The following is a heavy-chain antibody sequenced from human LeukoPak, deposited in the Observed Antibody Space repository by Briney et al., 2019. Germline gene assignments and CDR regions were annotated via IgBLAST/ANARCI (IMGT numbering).Heavy chain of an antibody. CDR2: IYYSGST. Sequence: SETLSLTCTVSGGSISSYYWSWIRQPPGKGLEWIGYIYYSGSTNYNPSLKSRVTISVDTSKNQFSLKLSSVTAADTAVYYCARLKKPPEGSGSYYYGMDVWGQGTTVTVSS. D-gene: IGHD3-10*01. CDR1: GGSISSYY. J-gene: IGHJ6*02. V-gene: IGHV4-59*08. CDR3: ARLKKPPEGSGSYYYGMDV.